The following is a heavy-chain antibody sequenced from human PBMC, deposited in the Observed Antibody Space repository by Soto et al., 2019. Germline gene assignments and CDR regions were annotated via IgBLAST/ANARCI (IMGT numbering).Heavy chain of an antibody. J-gene: IGHJ4*02. D-gene: IGHD6-13*01. CDR3: ARENGWGSWYNY. CDR2: IIPIFGTA. CDR1: GGTCSSYA. V-gene: IGHV1-69*01. Sequence: QVHLVQSGAEGKKPGSSVKVSCTDSGGTCSSYAISWVRQAPGQGLEWMGGIIPIFGTANYAQKFQGRVTITAEESTSTAYMELSSLRSEDTAVYYCARENGWGSWYNYWGQGTLVTVSS.